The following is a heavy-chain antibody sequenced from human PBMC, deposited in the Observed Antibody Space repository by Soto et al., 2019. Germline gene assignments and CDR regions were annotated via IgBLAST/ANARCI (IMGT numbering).Heavy chain of an antibody. CDR2: ISWNSGSI. J-gene: IGHJ6*02. V-gene: IGHV3-9*03. CDR3: AKDNGVQLCDRYYGMDV. D-gene: IGHD5-18*01. Sequence: EVQLVESGGGLLQPGRSLRLSCAASGFTFGDYAMHWVRQAPGKGLLWVSCISWNSGSIGYADSGKGRFTISRDNAKNSLYLQMNSRRAEDMELYYCAKDNGVQLCDRYYGMDVWGQGTTVTVSS. CDR1: GFTFGDYA.